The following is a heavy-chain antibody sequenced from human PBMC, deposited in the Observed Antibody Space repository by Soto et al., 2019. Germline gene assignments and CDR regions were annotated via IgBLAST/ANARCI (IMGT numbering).Heavy chain of an antibody. CDR3: AHRSIVGVYFDS. Sequence: QITLKESGPTLVKPTQTLTLTCTFSGFSLSTSGVGVVWIRQPPGKALEWLALIYWDDDKRYSPSLKSRLPIXNXXSKNQVVLTRTNMVPVDPATYYCAHRSIVGVYFDSWGQGTLVTVSS. D-gene: IGHD1-26*01. J-gene: IGHJ4*02. CDR2: IYWDDDK. CDR1: GFSLSTSGVG. V-gene: IGHV2-5*02.